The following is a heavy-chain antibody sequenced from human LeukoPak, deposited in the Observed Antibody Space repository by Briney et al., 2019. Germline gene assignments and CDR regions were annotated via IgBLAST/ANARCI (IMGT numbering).Heavy chain of an antibody. J-gene: IGHJ4*02. CDR3: ARRSGYSGYGFDY. CDR1: GFTFSSYS. D-gene: IGHD5-12*01. CDR2: ISSSSSYI. V-gene: IGHV3-21*01. Sequence: PGGSLRLSCAASGFTFSSYSMNWVRQAPGKRLEWVTSISSSSSYIYYADSVKGRFTISRDNAKNSLYLQMNSLRAEDTAVYYCARRSGYSGYGFDYWGQGTLVTVSS.